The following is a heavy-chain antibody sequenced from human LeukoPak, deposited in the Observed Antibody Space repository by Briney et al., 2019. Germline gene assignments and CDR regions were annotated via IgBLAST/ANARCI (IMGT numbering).Heavy chain of an antibody. J-gene: IGHJ4*02. V-gene: IGHV4-4*02. D-gene: IGHD6-19*01. CDR2: VHHNGST. CDR3: ARSTSVWYGFDL. Sequence: PSGTLSLTCTVSGDSISNMDSSYWWTWVRQSPEKGLEWIGEVHHNGSTNYNRSLKSRVNMSVDKSRNQFSLKLTSVRAADTAVYYCARSTSVWYGFDLWGQGTLVTVSS. CDR1: GDSISNMDSSYW.